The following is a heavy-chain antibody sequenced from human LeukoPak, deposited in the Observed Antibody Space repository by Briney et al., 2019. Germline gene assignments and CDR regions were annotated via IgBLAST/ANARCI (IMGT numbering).Heavy chain of an antibody. V-gene: IGHV3-30*02. CDR1: GFTFSSYS. CDR3: AKDTGHDFWSRSPPY. J-gene: IGHJ4*02. Sequence: PGGSLRLSCAASGFTFSSYSMNWVRQGPGKGLEWVAFIRSDGSKKDSADSVKGRFTISRDNSKNTLYLQMNSLRPEDTAVYYCAKDTGHDFWSRSPPYWGQGTLVIVSS. D-gene: IGHD3-3*01. CDR2: IRSDGSKK.